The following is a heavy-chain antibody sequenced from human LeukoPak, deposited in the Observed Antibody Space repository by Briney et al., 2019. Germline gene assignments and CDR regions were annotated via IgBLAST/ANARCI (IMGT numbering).Heavy chain of an antibody. J-gene: IGHJ5*02. CDR2: ISGSGGST. Sequence: PGGSLRLSCAASGFTFSSYGMGWVRQAPGKGLEWVSAISGSGGSTYYADSVKGRFTISRDNSKNTLYLQMNSLRAEDTAVYYCAKDNYDILTGYYNDWFDPWGQGTLVTVSS. D-gene: IGHD3-9*01. V-gene: IGHV3-23*01. CDR3: AKDNYDILTGYYNDWFDP. CDR1: GFTFSSYG.